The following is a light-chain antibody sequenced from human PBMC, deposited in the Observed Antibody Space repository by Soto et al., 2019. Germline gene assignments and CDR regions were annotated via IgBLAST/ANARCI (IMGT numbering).Light chain of an antibody. Sequence: QSVLTQPASVSGSPGQSITISCTGTSSDVGGYNYVSWDQQHPGKAPKLMIYDVSNRPSGVSNRFSGPKSGNTASLTISGLQAEHEADYYCSSYTSSSTLVVFGGGTTLT. CDR3: SSYTSSSTLVV. CDR2: DVS. J-gene: IGLJ2*01. CDR1: SSDVGGYNY. V-gene: IGLV2-14*01.